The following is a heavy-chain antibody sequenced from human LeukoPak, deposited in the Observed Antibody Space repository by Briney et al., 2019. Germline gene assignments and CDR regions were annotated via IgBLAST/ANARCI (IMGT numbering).Heavy chain of an antibody. V-gene: IGHV3-74*01. CDR3: TRGLAAASNFDY. CDR2: IISDGSST. D-gene: IGHD6-13*01. CDR1: GFTFSSFW. J-gene: IGHJ4*02. Sequence: GGSLRLSCAASGFTFSSFWMHWVRQAPGKGLVWISRIISDGSSTSYADSVKGRFTISRDNAKNTLYLQMNSLRVEDTAVYYCTRGLAAASNFDYWGQGTLVTVSS.